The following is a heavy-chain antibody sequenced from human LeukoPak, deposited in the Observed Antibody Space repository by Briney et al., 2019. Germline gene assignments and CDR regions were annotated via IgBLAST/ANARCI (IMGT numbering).Heavy chain of an antibody. CDR3: ARGRNVFDY. D-gene: IGHD1-1*01. J-gene: IGHJ4*01. CDR2: IKEDGSEK. Sequence: GGSLRLSCAASRFTFSSYWVSWVRQAPGKGLEWVANIKEDGSEKYYGDSVKGRLTVSRDNAQNSLCLQINRLRAEGTGVYYCARGRNVFDYWGHGTLVTVSS. V-gene: IGHV3-7*01. CDR1: RFTFSSYW.